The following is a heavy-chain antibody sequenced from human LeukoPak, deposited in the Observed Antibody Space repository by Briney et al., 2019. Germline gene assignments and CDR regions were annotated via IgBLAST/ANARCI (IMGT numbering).Heavy chain of an antibody. D-gene: IGHD4-17*01. CDR3: TSVTTNSNFDY. CDR2: IYYSGST. J-gene: IGHJ4*02. V-gene: IGHV4-39*01. CDR1: GGSISSRGYF. Sequence: SETLSLTCTVSGGSISSRGYFWGWIRQPPGKGLEWIGSIYYSGSTYYNPSLKSRVTISVDTSKNQFSLKLSSVTAADTAVYYCTSVTTNSNFDYWGQGTLVTVSS.